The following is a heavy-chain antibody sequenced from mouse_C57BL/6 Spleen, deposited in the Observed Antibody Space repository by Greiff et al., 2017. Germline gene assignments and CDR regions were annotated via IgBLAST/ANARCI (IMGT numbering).Heavy chain of an antibody. V-gene: IGHV1-64*01. CDR2: IHPNSGST. D-gene: IGHD1-1*01. CDR1: GYTFTSYW. Sequence: QVQLQQPGAELVKPGASVKLSCKASGYTFTSYWMHWVKPRPGQGLEWIGMIHPNSGSTNYNEKFKSKATLTVDKSSSTAYMQLSSLTSEDSAVYYGAREDYYGSNDFDYWGQGTTLTVSS. J-gene: IGHJ2*01. CDR3: AREDYYGSNDFDY.